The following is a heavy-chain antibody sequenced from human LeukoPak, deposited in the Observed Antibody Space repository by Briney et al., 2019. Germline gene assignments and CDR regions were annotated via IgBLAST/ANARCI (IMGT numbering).Heavy chain of an antibody. CDR3: ARVQWLAPYDY. CDR2: INPNSGNT. D-gene: IGHD6-19*01. V-gene: IGHV1-18*04. J-gene: IGHJ4*02. CDR1: GYTFTGYY. Sequence: GASVKVSCKASGYTFTGYYMHWVRQAPGQGLEWMGWINPNSGNTNYAQKLQGRVTMTTDTSTSTAYMELRSLRSDDTAVYYCARVQWLAPYDYWGQGTLVTVSS.